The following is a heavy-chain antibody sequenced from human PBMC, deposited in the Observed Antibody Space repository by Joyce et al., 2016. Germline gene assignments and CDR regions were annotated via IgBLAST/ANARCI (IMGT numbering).Heavy chain of an antibody. D-gene: IGHD3-3*01. Sequence: QVQLVQSGAEVKKSGASVKVSCKASGYTFTSYDINWVRQGTGQGLEWMGWIKPNTGNTGYAEKWQGRVTMTRNTSINTAYLEVSSLRSDDTAVYYCARLNYDFWSGYSKVSYFDSWGQGTLVTVSS. J-gene: IGHJ4*02. CDR3: ARLNYDFWSGYSKVSYFDS. V-gene: IGHV1-8*01. CDR1: GYTFTSYD. CDR2: IKPNTGNT.